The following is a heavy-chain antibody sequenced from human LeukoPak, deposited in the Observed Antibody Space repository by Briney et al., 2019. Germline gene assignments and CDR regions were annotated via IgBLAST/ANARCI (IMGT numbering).Heavy chain of an antibody. J-gene: IGHJ4*02. D-gene: IGHD6-13*01. CDR1: GFTFSSYS. CDR3: AKSQQLVTGPFDY. V-gene: IGHV3-21*01. CDR2: ISSSSTYI. Sequence: GGSVSLFCAASGFTFSSYSTNWVRQAPGKGLEWVASISSSSTYIYYADSVKGRFTISRDNAKNLLFLQMNSLRAEDTAVYYCAKSQQLVTGPFDYWGQGTLVTVSS.